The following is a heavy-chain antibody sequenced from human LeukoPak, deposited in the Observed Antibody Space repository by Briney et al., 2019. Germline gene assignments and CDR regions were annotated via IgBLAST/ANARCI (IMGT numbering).Heavy chain of an antibody. CDR3: AKDRSLWFRELPDY. CDR1: GFTFSDYW. Sequence: GGSLRLSCAASGFTFSDYWMTWVRQAPGKGLEWVANIKPDGSEKYYADSVKGRFTISRYNAKNSLYLQMNSLRVEDTAVYYCAKDRSLWFRELPDYWGQGTLVTVSS. V-gene: IGHV3-7*01. J-gene: IGHJ4*02. D-gene: IGHD3-10*01. CDR2: IKPDGSEK.